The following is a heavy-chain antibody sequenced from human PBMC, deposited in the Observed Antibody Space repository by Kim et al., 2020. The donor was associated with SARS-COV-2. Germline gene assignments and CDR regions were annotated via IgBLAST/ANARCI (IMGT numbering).Heavy chain of an antibody. CDR2: ISSNGGST. V-gene: IGHV3-64*01. J-gene: IGHJ6*02. CDR3: ARAGYCTNGVCPIYYYYGMDV. CDR1: GFTFSSYA. D-gene: IGHD2-8*01. Sequence: GGSLRLSCAASGFTFSSYAMHWVRQAPGKGLEYVSAISSNGGSTYYANSVKGRFTISRDNSKNTLYLQMGSLRAEDMAVYYCARAGYCTNGVCPIYYYYGMDVWGQGTTVTVSS.